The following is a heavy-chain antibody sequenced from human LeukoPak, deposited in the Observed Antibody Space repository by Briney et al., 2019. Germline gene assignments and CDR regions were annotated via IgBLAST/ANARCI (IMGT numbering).Heavy chain of an antibody. CDR2: ISGSGGNT. CDR1: GITLSNYG. V-gene: IGHV3-23*01. Sequence: GGSLRLSCAVSGITLSNYGMSWVRQAPGKGLEWVSGISGSGGNTYYADSVKGRFTISRDNSKNTLYLQMNSLRAEGTAVYYCAKGWYSSGWYGGGNDYWGQGTLVTVSS. D-gene: IGHD6-19*01. CDR3: AKGWYSSGWYGGGNDY. J-gene: IGHJ4*02.